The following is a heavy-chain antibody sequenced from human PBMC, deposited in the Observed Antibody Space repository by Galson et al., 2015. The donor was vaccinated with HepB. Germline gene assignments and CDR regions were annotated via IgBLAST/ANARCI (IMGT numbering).Heavy chain of an antibody. V-gene: IGHV3-23*01. CDR2: IYPDRHIT. J-gene: IGHJ4*02. CDR3: AKDFCRADNCDPFDY. D-gene: IGHD2-15*01. Sequence: SLRLSCAASGLTFTNYAMSWVRQAPGKGLEWVSGIYPDRHITYYADSVKGRFTISRDDSKNTVYLQMNSVRVEDTAVYFCAKDFCRADNCDPFDYWGQGTLVTVSS. CDR1: GLTFTNYA.